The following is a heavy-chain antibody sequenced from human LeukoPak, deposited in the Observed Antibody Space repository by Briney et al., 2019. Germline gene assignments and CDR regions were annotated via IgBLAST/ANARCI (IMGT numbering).Heavy chain of an antibody. CDR1: GGSISSYY. D-gene: IGHD3-10*01. Sequence: SETLSLTCTVSGGSISSYYWSRIRQPPGKGLEWIGYVYYVGSTDYNPYLKSRVTMSVDTSKNQFSLKLTSVTAADTAVYYCARHGIIRRGNDAFDIWGQGTMVTVSS. CDR2: VYYVGST. CDR3: ARHGIIRRGNDAFDI. J-gene: IGHJ3*02. V-gene: IGHV4-59*08.